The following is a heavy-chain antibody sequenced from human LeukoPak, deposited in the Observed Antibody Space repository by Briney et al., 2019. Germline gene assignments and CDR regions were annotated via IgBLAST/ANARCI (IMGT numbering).Heavy chain of an antibody. V-gene: IGHV5-51*01. CDR2: IYPGHSDT. J-gene: IGHJ5*02. CDR3: ARQGASSSCWFDP. D-gene: IGHD6-13*01. Sequence: GESLKISCKGSGYSFTSYWIGWVRQMPGKGLEWMGIIYPGHSDTRYSPSFQGQVTISADKSISTAYLQWSSLKASDTAMYYCARQGASSSCWFDPWGQGTLVTVSS. CDR1: GYSFTSYW.